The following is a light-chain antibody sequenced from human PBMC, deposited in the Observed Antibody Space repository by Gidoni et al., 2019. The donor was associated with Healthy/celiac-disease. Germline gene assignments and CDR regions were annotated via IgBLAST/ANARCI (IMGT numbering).Light chain of an antibody. V-gene: IGKV3-15*01. CDR3: QHYSNWPPWT. CDR1: QSINNN. CDR2: GAS. Sequence: EIVMTQSPDTLSVSPGERATLSCRASQSINNNLAWYQQKPGQAPRLLIYGASTRATGIPARFSGSGSGTEFTLTISSLQSEDFAVYYCQHYSNWPPWTFGQXTKVEIK. J-gene: IGKJ1*01.